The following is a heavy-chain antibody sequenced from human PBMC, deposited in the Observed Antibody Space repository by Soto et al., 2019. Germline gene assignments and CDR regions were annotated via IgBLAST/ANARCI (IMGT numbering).Heavy chain of an antibody. J-gene: IGHJ2*01. V-gene: IGHV1-69*02. CDR1: GGTFSSYT. CDR2: IIPNLGIA. CDR3: ARARPLEYSSEWYFDL. D-gene: IGHD6-19*01. Sequence: QVQLVQSGAEVTKPGSSVKVSCKASGGTFSSYTISWVRQAPGQGLEWMGRIIPNLGIANYAHQFQGRATFTAAKSTSIAYRELRSLRSEATAVYYCARARPLEYSSEWYFDLWGGGTLVTVSS.